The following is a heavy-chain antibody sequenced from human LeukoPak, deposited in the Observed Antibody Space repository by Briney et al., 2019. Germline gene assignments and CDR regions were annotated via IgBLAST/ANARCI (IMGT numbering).Heavy chain of an antibody. V-gene: IGHV4-39*01. D-gene: IGHD6-25*01. CDR2: IYYCGST. Sequence: SETLSLTCTVSGGSISSSSYYWGWIRQPPGKGLEWIGSIYYCGSTYYNPSLKSRVTISVDTSKNQFSLKLSSVTAADTAVYYCTAGRSDYFDFWGQGTLVTVSS. J-gene: IGHJ4*02. CDR3: TAGRSDYFDF. CDR1: GGSISSSSYY.